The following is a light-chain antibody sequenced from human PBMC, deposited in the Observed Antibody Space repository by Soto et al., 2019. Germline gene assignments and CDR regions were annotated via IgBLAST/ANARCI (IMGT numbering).Light chain of an antibody. CDR3: QPRSNWPTWP. Sequence: EIVLTQSPATLSLSPGERATLSCRASQSVSSYLAWYQQKPGQALMLLIYDESNRATGIPARFSGSGSGTNFTLTISSLEPEDFSVYYCQPRSNWPTWPFGQGTKVEIK. CDR2: DES. CDR1: QSVSSY. V-gene: IGKV3-11*01. J-gene: IGKJ1*01.